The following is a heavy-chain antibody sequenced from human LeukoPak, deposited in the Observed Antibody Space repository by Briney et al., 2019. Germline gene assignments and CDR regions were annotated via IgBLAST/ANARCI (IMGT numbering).Heavy chain of an antibody. CDR3: ARDTAVDTAMPI. Sequence: ASVKVSCKASGGTFSSYAIGWVRQAPGQGLEWMGGIIPIFGTANYAQKFQGRVTITADKSTSTAYMELSSLRSEDTAVYYCARDTAVDTAMPIWGQGTLVTVSS. J-gene: IGHJ4*02. CDR2: IIPIFGTA. CDR1: GGTFSSYA. V-gene: IGHV1-69*06. D-gene: IGHD5-18*01.